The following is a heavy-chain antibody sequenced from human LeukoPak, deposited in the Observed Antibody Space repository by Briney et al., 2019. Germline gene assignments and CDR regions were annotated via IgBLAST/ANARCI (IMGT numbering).Heavy chain of an antibody. J-gene: IGHJ6*02. CDR1: GGSFSGYY. CDR2: INHSGST. Sequence: SETLSLTCAVDGGSFSGYYWSWIRQPPGKGLEWIGEINHSGSTNYNPSLKSRATISVDTSKNQFSLKLSSVTAADTAVYYCARDLPITIFGVVIRAGMDVWGQGTTVTVSS. CDR3: ARDLPITIFGVVIRAGMDV. V-gene: IGHV4-34*01. D-gene: IGHD3-3*01.